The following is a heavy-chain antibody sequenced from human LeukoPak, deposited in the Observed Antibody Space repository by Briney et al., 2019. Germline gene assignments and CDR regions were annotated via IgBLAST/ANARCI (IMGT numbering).Heavy chain of an antibody. CDR1: GYTFTSYD. J-gene: IGHJ4*02. V-gene: IGHV1-8*01. Sequence: VASVKVSCKASGYTFTSYDFNWVRQATGQRPEWMGWMSPNSGDTGYAQKFQDRVTMTRNTSIRTAYMELSSLRSDDTAVYYCARGPPNWGYDYWGPGTLVTVSS. CDR3: ARGPPNWGYDY. D-gene: IGHD7-27*01. CDR2: MSPNSGDT.